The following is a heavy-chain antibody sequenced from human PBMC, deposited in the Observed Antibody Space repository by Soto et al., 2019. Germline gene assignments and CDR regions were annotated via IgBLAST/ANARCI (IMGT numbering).Heavy chain of an antibody. Sequence: QVQLQESGPGLVKPSQTLSLTCTVSGGSISSGGYYWSWIRQHPGKGLEWIGYIYYSGSTYYNPSLKNRVTISVDTSKNKFDLKLSSVTAADTAVYYCAREGGSIANWFDPWGQGTLVTVSS. CDR3: AREGGSIANWFDP. V-gene: IGHV4-31*03. CDR1: GGSISSGGYY. CDR2: IYYSGST. J-gene: IGHJ5*02. D-gene: IGHD6-13*01.